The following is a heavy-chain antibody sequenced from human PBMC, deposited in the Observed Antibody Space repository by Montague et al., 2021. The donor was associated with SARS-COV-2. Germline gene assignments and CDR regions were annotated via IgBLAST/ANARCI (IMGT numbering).Heavy chain of an antibody. V-gene: IGHV4-4*02. CDR1: GDSISSRSW. CDR2: VYHTGST. Sequence: SETLSLTCAVSGDSISSRSWWSWVRQSPGKGLERIADVYHTGSTNYNASLASRVSLSVDKSNNQFSLKLTSVTAADTAVYYCARAHSGSWAHLDNWGQGSLVTVSS. J-gene: IGHJ4*02. D-gene: IGHD5-12*01. CDR3: ARAHSGSWAHLDN.